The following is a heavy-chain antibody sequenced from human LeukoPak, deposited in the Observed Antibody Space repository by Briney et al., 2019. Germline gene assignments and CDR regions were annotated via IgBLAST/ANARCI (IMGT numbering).Heavy chain of an antibody. Sequence: GGSLRLSCVVSGITLSNYGMSWVRQAPGKGLEWVSTISVSGDSTNYADSVKGRFTMSRDNSKNTLYLQMNSLRAEDTAVYYCAKAPNNFWSGATRYFDDWGQGTLVTVSS. V-gene: IGHV3-23*01. CDR3: AKAPNNFWSGATRYFDD. CDR1: GITLSNYG. D-gene: IGHD3-3*01. J-gene: IGHJ4*02. CDR2: ISVSGDST.